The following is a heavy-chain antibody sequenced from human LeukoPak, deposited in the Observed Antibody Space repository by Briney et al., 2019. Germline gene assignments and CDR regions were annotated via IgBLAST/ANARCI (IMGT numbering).Heavy chain of an antibody. Sequence: GGSLRLSCAASAFTFSNYAMSSVRQAPGKGLEWVSAISGSGGSTYYADSVKGRFTISRENSKNTLYLQMNSLRAEDTAIYYCAKDYGGNSLYYFDYWGQGTLVTVSS. V-gene: IGHV3-23*01. CDR3: AKDYGGNSLYYFDY. J-gene: IGHJ4*02. D-gene: IGHD4-23*01. CDR2: ISGSGGST. CDR1: AFTFSNYA.